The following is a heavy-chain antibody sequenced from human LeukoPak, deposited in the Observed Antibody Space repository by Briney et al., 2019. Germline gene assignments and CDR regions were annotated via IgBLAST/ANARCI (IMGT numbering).Heavy chain of an antibody. J-gene: IGHJ3*02. D-gene: IGHD3-22*01. Sequence: GASVKVSCTASGGTFSSYAISWVRQAPGQGLEWMGGIIPIFGTANYAQKFQGRVTITADESTSTAYMELSSLRSEYTAVYYCARGYYDSSRYDDAFDIWGQGTMVTVSS. CDR1: GGTFSSYA. V-gene: IGHV1-69*13. CDR3: ARGYYDSSRYDDAFDI. CDR2: IIPIFGTA.